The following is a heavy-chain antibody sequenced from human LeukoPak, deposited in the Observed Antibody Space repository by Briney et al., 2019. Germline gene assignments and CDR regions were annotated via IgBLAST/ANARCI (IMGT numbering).Heavy chain of an antibody. CDR1: GGSISSYY. Sequence: KSSETLSLTCTVSGGSISSYYWSWIRQPPGKGLEWIGYIYYSGSTNYNPSLKSRVTISVDTSKNQFSLKLTSVTAADTAVYYCARSITSSSPFDYWGQGTLVTVSS. CDR2: IYYSGST. D-gene: IGHD6-6*01. CDR3: ARSITSSSPFDY. V-gene: IGHV4-59*08. J-gene: IGHJ4*02.